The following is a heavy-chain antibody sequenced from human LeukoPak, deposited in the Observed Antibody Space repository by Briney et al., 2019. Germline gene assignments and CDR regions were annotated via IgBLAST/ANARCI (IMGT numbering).Heavy chain of an antibody. CDR2: ISGSGGST. J-gene: IGHJ6*03. CDR3: ARGLLQQLGPYYYYMDV. V-gene: IGHV3-23*01. Sequence: GGSLRLSCAASGFTFSSYAMTWVRQAPGKGLEWVSAISGSGGSTYYADSVKGRFTISRDNSKNTLYLQMNSLRAEDTAVYYCARGLLQQLGPYYYYMDVWGKGTTVTVSS. CDR1: GFTFSSYA. D-gene: IGHD6-13*01.